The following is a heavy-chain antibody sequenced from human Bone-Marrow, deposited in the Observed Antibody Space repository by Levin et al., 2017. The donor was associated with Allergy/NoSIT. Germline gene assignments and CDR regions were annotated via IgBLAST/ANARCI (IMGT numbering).Heavy chain of an antibody. V-gene: IGHV4-34*01. CDR3: ATWYYGSGTKFHH. Sequence: PGGSLRLSCAVYGGSSSGYYWGWIRQPPGKGLEWIGEINHSGSTNYNPSLKSRVTISVDTSKNQFSLKLHSVTAADTAVYYCATWYYGSGTKFHHWGQGTLVTVSS. CDR2: INHSGST. D-gene: IGHD3-10*01. J-gene: IGHJ1*01. CDR1: GGSSSGYY.